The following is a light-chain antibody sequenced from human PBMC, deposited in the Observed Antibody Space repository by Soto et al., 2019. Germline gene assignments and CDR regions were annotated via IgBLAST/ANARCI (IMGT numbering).Light chain of an antibody. CDR2: GAT. Sequence: EVVMTQSPATLSLSPGEGATLSCRSSQSVGSKLAWYQQKTGQAPRLLIYGATTRATGVPARFSGGGSGTAFTLSISSLQSEDSAVYFCQQYDAPVTFGQGTKLDIK. J-gene: IGKJ2*01. V-gene: IGKV3-15*01. CDR1: QSVGSK. CDR3: QQYDAPVT.